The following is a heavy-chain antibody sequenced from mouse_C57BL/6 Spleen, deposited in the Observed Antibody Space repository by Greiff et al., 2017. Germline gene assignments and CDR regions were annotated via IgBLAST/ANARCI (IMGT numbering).Heavy chain of an antibody. D-gene: IGHD1-1*01. CDR2: IRSKSNNYAT. J-gene: IGHJ4*01. V-gene: IGHV10-1*01. CDR3: VRSYYVSSHYAMDY. CDR1: GFSFNTYA. Sequence: EVQVVESGGGLVQPKGSLKLSCAASGFSFNTYAMNWVRQAPGKGLEWVARIRSKSNNYATYYADSVKDRFTISRSDSESMLYLQMNNLKTEDTAMYYCVRSYYVSSHYAMDYWGQGTSVTVSS.